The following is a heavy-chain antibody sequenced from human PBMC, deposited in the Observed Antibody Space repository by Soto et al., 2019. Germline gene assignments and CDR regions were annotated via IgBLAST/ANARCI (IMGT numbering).Heavy chain of an antibody. CDR2: IYYSGST. Sequence: SETLSLTCTVSGGSISSSSYYWGWIRQPPGKGLEWIGSIYYSGSTYYNPSLKSRVTISVDTSKNQFSLKLSSVTAADTAVYYCARHHIKTWGIAAAGHLNWFDPWGQGTLVTVSS. V-gene: IGHV4-39*01. CDR3: ARHHIKTWGIAAAGHLNWFDP. D-gene: IGHD6-13*01. J-gene: IGHJ5*02. CDR1: GGSISSSSYY.